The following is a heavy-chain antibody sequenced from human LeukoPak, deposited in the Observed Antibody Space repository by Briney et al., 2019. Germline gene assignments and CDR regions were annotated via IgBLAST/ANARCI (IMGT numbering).Heavy chain of an antibody. CDR2: INPNSGGT. V-gene: IGHV1-2*02. J-gene: IGHJ4*02. CDR1: GYTFTGYY. Sequence: GASVKVSCNASGYTFTGYYMHCVRQAPGQGLEWMGWINPNSGGTDYAQKFQGRVTMTRNTSISTAYMELSRLRSADTAVYYCARLWYNWNLLDYWGQGTLVTVSS. CDR3: ARLWYNWNLLDY. D-gene: IGHD1-20*01.